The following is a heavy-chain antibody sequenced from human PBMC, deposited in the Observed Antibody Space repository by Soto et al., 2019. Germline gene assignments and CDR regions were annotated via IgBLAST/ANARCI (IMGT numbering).Heavy chain of an antibody. CDR3: APLTVSLSGPYGIHV. J-gene: IGHJ6*02. CDR2: MFYSGLT. CDR1: GYPASSSDYY. D-gene: IGHD2-15*01. Sequence: PSLTCSVSGYPASSSDYYWAWIRQPPGKGLEWIGSMFYSGLTYYNPSLKSRVTLSVDTSKNQFSVRLNSVTAADTAVYYCAPLTVSLSGPYGIHVWGQGTTVTVSS. V-gene: IGHV4-39*05.